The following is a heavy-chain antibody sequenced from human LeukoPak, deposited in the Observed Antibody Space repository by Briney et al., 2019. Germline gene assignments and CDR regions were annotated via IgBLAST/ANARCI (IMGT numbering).Heavy chain of an antibody. CDR3: ARDPRLEAFDI. Sequence: PGGSLRLSCAASGFTFSSYTMHWVRQAPGKGLEWVSSITGSSNYIYYGDSVKGRFTISRDNADNSLFLQMNSLRAEDTALYYCARDPRLEAFDIWGRGTTVTVSS. V-gene: IGHV3-21*06. CDR1: GFTFSSYT. CDR2: ITGSSNYI. J-gene: IGHJ3*02. D-gene: IGHD3-16*01.